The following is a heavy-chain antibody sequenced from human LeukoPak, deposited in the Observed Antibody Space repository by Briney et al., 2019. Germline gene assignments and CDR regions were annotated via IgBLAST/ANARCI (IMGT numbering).Heavy chain of an antibody. CDR3: ARGVVVAATHLDY. CDR1: GGSISSYY. CDR2: IYYSGST. J-gene: IGHJ4*02. Sequence: PSETLSLTCTVSGGSISSYYWSWIRQPPGKGLEWIGYIYYSGSTNYNPSLKSRVTISVDTSKNQFSLKLSSVTAADTAVYYCARGVVVAATHLDYWGQGTLVTVSS. D-gene: IGHD2-15*01. V-gene: IGHV4-59*01.